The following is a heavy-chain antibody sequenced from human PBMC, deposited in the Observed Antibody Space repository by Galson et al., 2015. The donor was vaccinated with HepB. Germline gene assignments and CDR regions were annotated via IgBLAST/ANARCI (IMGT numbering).Heavy chain of an antibody. CDR3: ASGFMTTVTASYYYYYMDV. V-gene: IGHV1-69*10. D-gene: IGHD4-11*01. CDR2: IIPILGIA. CDR1: GFTFSSYA. J-gene: IGHJ6*03. Sequence: SCAASGFTFSSYAISWVRQAPGQGLEWMGGIIPILGIANYAQKFQGRVTITADKSTSTAYMELSSLRSEDTAVYYCASGFMTTVTASYYYYYMDVWGKGTTVTVSS.